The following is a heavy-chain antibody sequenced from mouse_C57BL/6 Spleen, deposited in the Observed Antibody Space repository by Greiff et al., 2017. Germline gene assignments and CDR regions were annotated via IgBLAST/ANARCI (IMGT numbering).Heavy chain of an antibody. CDR3: TRSGDPPMAMDY. CDR2: IDPETGGT. CDR1: GYTFTDYE. Sequence: QVQLQQSGAELVRPGASVTLSCKASGYTFTDYEMHWVKQTPVHGLEWIGAIDPETGGTAYNQKFKGKAILTADKSSSTAYMELRSLTSEDSAVYYCTRSGDPPMAMDYWGQGTSVTVSS. V-gene: IGHV1-15*01. D-gene: IGHD6-5*01. J-gene: IGHJ4*01.